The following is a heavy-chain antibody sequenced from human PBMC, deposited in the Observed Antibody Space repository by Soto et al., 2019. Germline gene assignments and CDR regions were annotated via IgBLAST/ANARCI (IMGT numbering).Heavy chain of an antibody. CDR1: GFTFSGSA. CDR3: TRSGGGKDY. J-gene: IGHJ4*02. Sequence: GGSLRLSCAASGFTFSGSAMHWVRQASGKGLEWVGRIRSKVIIYATAYAASLKGRFTISRDDSKNTAYLQMNSLKTEDTAVYYCTRSGGGKDYWGQGTLVTVSS. CDR2: IRSKVIIYAT. V-gene: IGHV3-73*01. D-gene: IGHD3-16*01.